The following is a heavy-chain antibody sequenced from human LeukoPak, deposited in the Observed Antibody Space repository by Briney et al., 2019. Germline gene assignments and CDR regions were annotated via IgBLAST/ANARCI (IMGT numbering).Heavy chain of an antibody. CDR3: GKGVGYYYDSSGYYGVYY. J-gene: IGHJ4*02. D-gene: IGHD3-22*01. Sequence: GGSLRLSCAVSGFTFSSYAMSWVRQAPGKGMEWVSSISGSGGSTYYADSVKGRFTISRDNSKNTLDLQMNSLRAEDTAVYYCGKGVGYYYDSSGYYGVYYWGKGTLVTFSS. CDR1: GFTFSSYA. CDR2: ISGSGGST. V-gene: IGHV3-23*01.